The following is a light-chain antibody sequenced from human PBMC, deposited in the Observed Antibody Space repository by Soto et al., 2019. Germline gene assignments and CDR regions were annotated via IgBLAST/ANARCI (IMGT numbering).Light chain of an antibody. CDR2: AAS. V-gene: IGKV1-9*01. CDR3: QQHRMYPST. CDR1: QDIAIY. Sequence: IQLTQSPSSLSASVGDRVTITCRASQDIAIYLAWYQQKPGEAPKLLIYAASTLYGGVPSRFSGSGSGTDFALTITGLQAEDFATYYCQQHRMYPSTFGGGTKVEIK. J-gene: IGKJ4*01.